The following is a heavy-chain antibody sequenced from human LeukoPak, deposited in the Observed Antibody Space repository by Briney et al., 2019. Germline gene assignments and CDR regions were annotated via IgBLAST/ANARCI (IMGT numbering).Heavy chain of an antibody. Sequence: ASVKVSCKASGYTFTSYDINWVRQATGQGLEWMGWMNPNSGNTGYAQKFQGRVTMTTDTSTSTAYMELRSLRSDDTAVYYCATHPYLDYFDYWGQGTLVTVSS. CDR2: MNPNSGNT. V-gene: IGHV1-8*01. CDR1: GYTFTSYD. J-gene: IGHJ4*02. CDR3: ATHPYLDYFDY.